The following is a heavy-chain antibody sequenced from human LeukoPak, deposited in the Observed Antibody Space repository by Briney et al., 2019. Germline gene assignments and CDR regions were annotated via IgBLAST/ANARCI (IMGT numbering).Heavy chain of an antibody. D-gene: IGHD5-18*01. CDR2: IIPILGIA. V-gene: IGHV1-69*04. CDR3: AGGYSYGLTDY. CDR1: GGTFSSYA. Sequence: GASVKVSCKACGGTFSSYAISWVRQARGQRLDWMGRIIPILGIANYAQKFQGRVTITADKSTSTAYMELSSLRSEDTAVYYCAGGYSYGLTDYWGQGTLVTVSS. J-gene: IGHJ4*02.